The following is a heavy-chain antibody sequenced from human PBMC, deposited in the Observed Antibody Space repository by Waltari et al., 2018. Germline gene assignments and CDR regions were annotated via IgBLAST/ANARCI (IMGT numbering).Heavy chain of an antibody. V-gene: IGHV3-48*03. D-gene: IGHD3-10*01. CDR1: GFTFSSYE. Sequence: EVQLVESGGGLVQPGGSLRLSCAASGFTFSSYEMNWVRQAPGKGLEWVSYISSSGSTIYYADSVKGRFTISRDNAKNSLYLQMNSLRAEDTAVYYCAREYYYGSGSFGYWGQGTLVTVSS. CDR2: ISSSGSTI. CDR3: AREYYYGSGSFGY. J-gene: IGHJ4*02.